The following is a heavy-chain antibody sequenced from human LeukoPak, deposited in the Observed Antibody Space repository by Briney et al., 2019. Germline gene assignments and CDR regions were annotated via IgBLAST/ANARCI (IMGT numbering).Heavy chain of an antibody. V-gene: IGHV3-7*01. CDR1: GFTFSSYW. D-gene: IGHD3-3*01. J-gene: IGHJ4*02. Sequence: GGSLRLSCAASGFTFSSYWMSWVRQAPGKGLEWVANIKQDGSEKYYVDSVKGRFTISRDNAKNTLYLQMNSLRAEDTAVYYCARLREIPVFGVVTKSTSYFDYWGQGTLVTVSS. CDR2: IKQDGSEK. CDR3: ARLREIPVFGVVTKSTSYFDY.